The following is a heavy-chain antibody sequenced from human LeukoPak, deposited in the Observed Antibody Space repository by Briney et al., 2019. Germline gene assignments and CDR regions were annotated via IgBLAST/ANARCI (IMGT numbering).Heavy chain of an antibody. CDR2: ISSSSSYI. J-gene: IGHJ4*02. Sequence: SGGSLRLSCAASGFTFSSYSMNWVRQAPGKGLEWVSSISSSSSYIYYADSVKGRFTISRDNSMNTLYLQMNSLRAEDTAVYYCAKHHCSSTSCYRVFDFWGQGTLVTVSS. CDR1: GFTFSSYS. V-gene: IGHV3-21*04. D-gene: IGHD2-2*02. CDR3: AKHHCSSTSCYRVFDF.